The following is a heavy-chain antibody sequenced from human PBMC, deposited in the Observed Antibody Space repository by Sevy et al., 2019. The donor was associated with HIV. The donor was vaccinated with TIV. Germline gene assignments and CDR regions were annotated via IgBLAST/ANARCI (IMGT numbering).Heavy chain of an antibody. V-gene: IGHV3-23*01. J-gene: IGHJ4*02. Sequence: GGSLRLSCAASGFSFSSYGMSWVRQTPGQGLEWVSAISGSGGSTYYADSVKGRFTISRDNSKNTLYLQVISLRAEDTAVYYCAKGGVTMVRGVFDYWGQGTLVTVSS. CDR1: GFSFSSYG. D-gene: IGHD3-10*01. CDR2: ISGSGGST. CDR3: AKGGVTMVRGVFDY.